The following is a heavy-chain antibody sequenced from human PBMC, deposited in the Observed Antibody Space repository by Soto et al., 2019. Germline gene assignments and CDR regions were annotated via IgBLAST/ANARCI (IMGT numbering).Heavy chain of an antibody. Sequence: GASVKVSCKDSGGTFSSYSISWVRQAPGQGLEWMGGIIPIFGTANYAQKFQGRVTITADESTSTAYMELRSLRSDDTAVYYCARGSESFDPWGQGILVPSPQ. CDR3: ARGSESFDP. V-gene: IGHV1-69*13. CDR2: IIPIFGTA. J-gene: IGHJ5*02. CDR1: GGTFSSYS.